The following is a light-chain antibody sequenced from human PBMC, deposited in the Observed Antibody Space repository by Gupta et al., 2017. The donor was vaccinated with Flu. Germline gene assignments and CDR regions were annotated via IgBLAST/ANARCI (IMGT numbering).Light chain of an antibody. J-gene: IGLJ2*01. CDR2: DVT. V-gene: IGLV2-14*03. CDR1: SSDVGAYNY. CDR3: SSYASSGTLI. Sequence: SITVSCTGTSSDVGAYNYVSWYQHHPDKAPKLIIYDVTSRPSGVSNRFSGSKSGNTASLTISGLQAEDEADFYCSSYASSGTLIFGGGTKVTVL.